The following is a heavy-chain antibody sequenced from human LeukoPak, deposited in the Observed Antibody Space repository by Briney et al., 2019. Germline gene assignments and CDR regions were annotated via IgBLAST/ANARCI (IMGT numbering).Heavy chain of an antibody. CDR3: ARSPPYCSSTSCSSDP. D-gene: IGHD2-2*01. J-gene: IGHJ5*02. CDR2: INPNSGGT. Sequence: EASVKVSCKASGYTFTGYYMHWVRQAPGQGLEWMGWINPNSGGTNYAQKFQGRVTITRDTSASTAYMELSCLRSEDTAMYYCARSPPYCSSTSCSSDPWGQGTLVTVSS. CDR1: GYTFTGYY. V-gene: IGHV1-2*02.